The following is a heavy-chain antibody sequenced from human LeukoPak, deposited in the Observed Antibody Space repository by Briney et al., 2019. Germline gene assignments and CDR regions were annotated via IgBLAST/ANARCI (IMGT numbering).Heavy chain of an antibody. J-gene: IGHJ6*02. CDR1: GFTVSSNY. D-gene: IGHD4-17*01. V-gene: IGHV3-53*01. Sequence: GGSLRLSCAASGFTVSSNYMSWVRQAPGKGLEWVSVIYSGGSTYYADSVKGRFTISRDNSKNTLYLQMNSLRAEDTDVYYCARTYYGDYLHYYYGMDVWGQGTTVTVSS. CDR2: IYSGGST. CDR3: ARTYYGDYLHYYYGMDV.